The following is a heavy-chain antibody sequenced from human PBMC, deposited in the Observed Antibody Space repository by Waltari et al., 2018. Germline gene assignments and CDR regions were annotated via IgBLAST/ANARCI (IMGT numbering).Heavy chain of an antibody. V-gene: IGHV3-23*04. CDR1: GFTFSSYA. Sequence: EVQLVESGGGLVQPGGSLRLSCAASGFTFSSYAMSWVRQAPGKGLEWVSAISGSGANTYYADSVKGRFTISRDNSKNTLYLQMNSLRAEDTAVYYCAKDRAYYDSSGYYPSRNYWGQGTLVTVSS. D-gene: IGHD3-22*01. CDR3: AKDRAYYDSSGYYPSRNY. CDR2: ISGSGANT. J-gene: IGHJ4*02.